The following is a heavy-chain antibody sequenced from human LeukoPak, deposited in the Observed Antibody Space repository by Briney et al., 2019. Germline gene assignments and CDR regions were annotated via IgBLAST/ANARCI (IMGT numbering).Heavy chain of an antibody. CDR2: ISSSGSTI. CDR3: ARDRSYYDSSDYY. CDR1: GFTFSSYE. D-gene: IGHD3-22*01. V-gene: IGHV3-48*03. J-gene: IGHJ4*02. Sequence: GGSLRLSCAASGFTFSSYEMNWVRQAPGKGLEWVSYISSSGSTIYYADSVKGRFTISRDNAKNSLYLQMNSLRAEDTAVYYCARDRSYYDSSDYYWGQGTLVTVSS.